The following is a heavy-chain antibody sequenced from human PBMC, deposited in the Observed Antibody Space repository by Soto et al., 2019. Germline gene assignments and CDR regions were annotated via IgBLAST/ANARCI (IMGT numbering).Heavy chain of an antibody. J-gene: IGHJ6*02. CDR2: INPSGVST. CDR1: GYGFSIYY. CDR3: ASSSGVVYGMDV. Sequence: GASVNVSWKAAGYGFSIYYIHWGRQAPGQGLEWMGIINPSGVSTTYAQKFQGRVTMTRDTSTSTVYMELSSLRSEDTAVYYCASSSGVVYGMDVWGQGTTVTVSS. V-gene: IGHV1-46*01. D-gene: IGHD3-3*01.